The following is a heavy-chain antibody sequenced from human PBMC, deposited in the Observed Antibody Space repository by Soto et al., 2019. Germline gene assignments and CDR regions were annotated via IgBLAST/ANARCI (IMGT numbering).Heavy chain of an antibody. J-gene: IGHJ1*01. V-gene: IGHV4-59*01. CDR3: AGGSSLCWECFHH. CDR2: VYNIGST. D-gene: IGHD2-2*01. Sequence: QVQLQESGPGLVKPSETLSLTCNVSGGSISSYYWSWIRQPPGKGLEYIGHVYNIGSTIHSPSLKSRATISVAKSKNQFSLKLTSVTAADTAVYYCAGGSSLCWECFHHWGQGILITVSS. CDR1: GGSISSYY.